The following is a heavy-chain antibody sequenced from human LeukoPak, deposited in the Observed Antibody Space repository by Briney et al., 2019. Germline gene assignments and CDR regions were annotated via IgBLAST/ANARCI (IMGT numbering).Heavy chain of an antibody. CDR1: GYTFSDYY. CDR3: ARTYYYGSGSYYENWFDP. Sequence: ASVKVSCKAYGYTFSDYYMHWVRQAPGPGLEWMGWINPHSGGTNYAQKFQGRVTMTRDTSISTAYMELSRLRSDDTAVYYCARTYYYGSGSYYENWFDPWGQGTLVTVSS. CDR2: INPHSGGT. J-gene: IGHJ5*02. V-gene: IGHV1-2*02. D-gene: IGHD3-10*01.